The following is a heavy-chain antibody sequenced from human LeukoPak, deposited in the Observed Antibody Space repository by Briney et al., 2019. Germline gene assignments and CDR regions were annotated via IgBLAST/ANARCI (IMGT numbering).Heavy chain of an antibody. D-gene: IGHD1-26*01. CDR1: GGSFSGYY. J-gene: IGHJ4*02. V-gene: IGHV4-34*01. Sequence: SETLSLTCAVYGGSFSGYYWSWIRQPPGKGLEWIGEINHSGGTNYNPSLKSRVTISVDTSKNQFSPKLNSVTAADTAVYYCASGIATWVYWGQGTLVTVSS. CDR3: ASGIATWVY. CDR2: INHSGGT.